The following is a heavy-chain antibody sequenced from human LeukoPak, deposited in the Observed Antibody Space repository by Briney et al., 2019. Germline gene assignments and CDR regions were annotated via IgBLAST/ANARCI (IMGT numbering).Heavy chain of an antibody. J-gene: IGHJ6*04. CDR3: AKGMIPAAMWMYYYYGMDV. CDR2: ISGSGGST. D-gene: IGHD2-2*01. V-gene: IGHV3-23*01. CDR1: GFTFSTYA. Sequence: GGSLRLSCAASGFTFSTYAMSWVRQAPGKGLEWVSVISGSGGSTYYADSVKGRSTISRDSSRNTLYPQMNSLRAEDTAVFYCAKGMIPAAMWMYYYYGMDVWGKGTTVTVSS.